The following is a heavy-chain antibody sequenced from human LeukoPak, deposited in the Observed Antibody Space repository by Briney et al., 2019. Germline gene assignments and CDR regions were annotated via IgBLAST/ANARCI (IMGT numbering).Heavy chain of an antibody. J-gene: IGHJ3*02. V-gene: IGHV1-2*02. CDR3: ARDHSGWVEDI. CDR2: IHPNSGGT. CDR1: GGTFSSYA. Sequence: ASVKVSCKASGGTFSSYAISWVRQAPGQGLEWMGWIHPNSGGTNYAQKFQGRVTMTRDTSISTAYMELNSLTSDDTAVYYCARDHSGWVEDIWGQGTLVTVSS. D-gene: IGHD6-19*01.